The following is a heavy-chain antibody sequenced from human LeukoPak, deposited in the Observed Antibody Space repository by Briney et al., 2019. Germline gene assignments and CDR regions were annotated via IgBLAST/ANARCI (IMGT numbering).Heavy chain of an antibody. V-gene: IGHV3-23*01. J-gene: IGHJ4*02. CDR2: ISDGGSRT. D-gene: IGHD7-27*01. CDR3: AKVQLGIGIDY. CDR1: GFSFSIYA. Sequence: GGSLRLSCAASGFSFSIYAVSWVRQAPGKGLEWVSGISDGGSRTYYADSVKGRFTISRDDSKNTLYPQMNSLRAEDTAVYYCAKVQLGIGIDYWGQGTLVTVSS.